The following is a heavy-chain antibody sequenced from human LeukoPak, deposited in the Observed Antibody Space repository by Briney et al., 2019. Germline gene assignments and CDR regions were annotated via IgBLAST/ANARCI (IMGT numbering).Heavy chain of an antibody. D-gene: IGHD2-2*02. CDR1: GSSISSSSYY. CDR3: ARVVVVPAAIGLNYYYGMDV. Sequence: SETLSLTCAVSGSSISSSSYYWGWIRQPPGKGLEWIGSIYYSGSTYYNPSLKSRVTISVDTSKNQFSLKLSSVTAADTAVYYCARVVVVPAAIGLNYYYGMDVWGQGTTVTVSS. CDR2: IYYSGST. J-gene: IGHJ6*02. V-gene: IGHV4-39*01.